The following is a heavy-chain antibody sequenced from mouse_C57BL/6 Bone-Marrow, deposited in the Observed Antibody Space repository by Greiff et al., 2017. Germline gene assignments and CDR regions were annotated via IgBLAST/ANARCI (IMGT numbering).Heavy chain of an antibody. CDR1: GYTFTSYG. Sequence: QVQLKQSGAELARPGASVKLSCKASGYTFTSYGISWVKQRTGQGLEWIGEIYPRSGNTYYNEKFKGKATLTADKSSSTAYMELRSLTSEDSAVYFCALYYVSSFYWYFDVWGTGTTVTVSS. J-gene: IGHJ1*03. CDR3: ALYYVSSFYWYFDV. CDR2: IYPRSGNT. D-gene: IGHD1-1*01. V-gene: IGHV1-81*01.